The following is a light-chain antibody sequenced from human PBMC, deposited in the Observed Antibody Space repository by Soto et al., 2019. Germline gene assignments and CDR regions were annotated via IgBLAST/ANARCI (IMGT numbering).Light chain of an antibody. CDR1: QSISNY. CDR2: AAS. V-gene: IGKV1-39*01. CDR3: QQSYSLAT. J-gene: IGKJ4*01. Sequence: DIQMTQSPSSLSASVGDRVTITCRASQSISNYLNWYQQKPEKAPKLLIYAASSLQSGVPSRFSDSGSGTDFTLTISSLQPEDYATYYCQQSYSLATFGGGTKVEIK.